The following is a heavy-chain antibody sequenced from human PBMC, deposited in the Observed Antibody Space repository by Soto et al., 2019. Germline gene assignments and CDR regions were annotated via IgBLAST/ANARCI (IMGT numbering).Heavy chain of an antibody. CDR1: GGSFSGYC. CDR2: IDASGRA. J-gene: IGHJ4*02. CDR3: ARGLFSGPSYSGGWYFFDY. Sequence: QVPLQQWGAGLLKPSDTLSLTCAVHGGSFSGYCWTWVRQSPVMGRERIGQIDASGRANYHPTHKSRVHISVSTSSNEFFFDLTSVTAADTAVYYCARGLFSGPSYSGGWYFFDYWGQGSLVTVSS. D-gene: IGHD3-10*01. V-gene: IGHV4-34*01.